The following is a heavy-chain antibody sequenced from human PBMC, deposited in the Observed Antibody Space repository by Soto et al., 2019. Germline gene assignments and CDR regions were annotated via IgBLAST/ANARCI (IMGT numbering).Heavy chain of an antibody. CDR2: IYHSGST. CDR3: GRNPAP. CDR1: GGSISSGGYS. V-gene: IGHV4-30-2*01. J-gene: IGHJ5*02. Sequence: QLQLQESGSGLVKPSQTLSLTCAVSGGSISSGGYSWSWIRQPPGKGLEWIGYIYHSGSTYYNPSLKSRITISVGRSKNQFALKLSSGTAADQAVDFCGRNPAPWGQGTLVTVSS.